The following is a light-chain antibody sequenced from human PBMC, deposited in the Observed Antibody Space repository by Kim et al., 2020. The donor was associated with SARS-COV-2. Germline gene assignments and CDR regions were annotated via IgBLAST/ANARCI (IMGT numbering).Light chain of an antibody. V-gene: IGKV3-15*01. CDR2: DVS. Sequence: EIVMTQSPATLSVSPGERVTLSCRASQSVSNNFAWYQQKPGQAPRLLIYDVSTRATGIPASFSGSGSGTDFTLTISSLQSEDFAVYNCQQYNKWPPTFGQGTKVDIK. CDR3: QQYNKWPPT. CDR1: QSVSNN. J-gene: IGKJ1*01.